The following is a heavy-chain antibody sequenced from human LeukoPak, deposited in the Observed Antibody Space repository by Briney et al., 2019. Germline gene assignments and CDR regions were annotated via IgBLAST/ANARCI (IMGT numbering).Heavy chain of an antibody. CDR1: GGTFSSYA. J-gene: IGHJ6*03. CDR3: ARVIYYGSGSQTYYYYYMDV. CDR2: IIPIFGTA. D-gene: IGHD3-10*01. Sequence: ASVKVSCMASGGTFSSYAISWVRQAPGQGLEWMGGIIPIFGTANYAQKFQGRVTITADKSTSTAYMELSSLRSEDTAVYYCARVIYYGSGSQTYYYYYMDVWGKGTTVTVSS. V-gene: IGHV1-69*06.